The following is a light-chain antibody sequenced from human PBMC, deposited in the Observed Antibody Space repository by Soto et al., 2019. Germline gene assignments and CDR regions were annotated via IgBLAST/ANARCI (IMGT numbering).Light chain of an antibody. Sequence: EVVMTQSPATLSVSPGERATLSCSASESVSRNLAWYQQKPGQAPRLLIYDASTRATGIPDRFSGGGSGTEFTLTISSLQSEDFVVYYCQQYNSWPPITFGQGTRLENK. J-gene: IGKJ5*01. CDR1: ESVSRN. V-gene: IGKV3-15*01. CDR3: QQYNSWPPIT. CDR2: DAS.